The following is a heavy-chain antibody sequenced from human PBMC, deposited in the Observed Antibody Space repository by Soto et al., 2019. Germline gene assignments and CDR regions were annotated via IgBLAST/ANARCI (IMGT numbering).Heavy chain of an antibody. CDR2: ISAYNGNT. V-gene: IGHV1-18*01. D-gene: IGHD3-10*01. CDR1: GYTFTSYG. J-gene: IGHJ5*02. CDR3: ARVGYYYASGNHLINNWFDP. Sequence: ASVKVSCKASGYTFTSYGISWVRQAPGQGLEWMGWISAYNGNTKYAQKLQGRVTMTTDTSTSTAYMELRSLRSDDTAVYYCARVGYYYASGNHLINNWFDPWGQGTLVTVSS.